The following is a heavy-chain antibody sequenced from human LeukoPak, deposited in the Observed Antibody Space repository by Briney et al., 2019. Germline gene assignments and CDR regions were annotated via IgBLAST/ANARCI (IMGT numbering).Heavy chain of an antibody. J-gene: IGHJ3*02. Sequence: SETLSLTCTVSGGSISSYYWSWIRQPPGKGREWIGYIYYSGSTNYNPSLKSRVTISVDTSKNQFSLKLSSVTAADTAVYYCARLKDIVVVPAARYDAFDIWGQGTMVTVSS. CDR2: IYYSGST. CDR1: GGSISSYY. D-gene: IGHD2-2*01. CDR3: ARLKDIVVVPAARYDAFDI. V-gene: IGHV4-59*08.